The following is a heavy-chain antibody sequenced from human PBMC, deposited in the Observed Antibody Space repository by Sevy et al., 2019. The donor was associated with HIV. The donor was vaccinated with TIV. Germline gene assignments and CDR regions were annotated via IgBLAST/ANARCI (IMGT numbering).Heavy chain of an antibody. J-gene: IGHJ6*02. Sequence: GGSLKLSFAPSGFTFTTYARNWFRQAPGKGLEWFSSIGVMGRYTYYADSVEGRFTISRDNSKNMLYLQMNSLRVADTAVYYCAKGYCSGGTCPRDYYYYGMDVWGQGTTVTVSS. CDR2: IGVMGRYT. V-gene: IGHV3-23*01. D-gene: IGHD2-15*01. CDR3: AKGYCSGGTCPRDYYYYGMDV. CDR1: GFTFTTYA.